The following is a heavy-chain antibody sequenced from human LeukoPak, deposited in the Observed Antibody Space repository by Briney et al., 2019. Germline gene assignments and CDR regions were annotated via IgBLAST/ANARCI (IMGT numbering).Heavy chain of an antibody. CDR3: ARGYSGYDIGGY. Sequence: SETLSLTCTLSGGSISNYYWSWIRQPPGKGLEWIGYIYNSGSTNYNPSLKSRVTISVDTSRNQFSLKLNSVTAADTAIYYCARGYSGYDIGGYWGQGTLVTLSS. J-gene: IGHJ4*02. D-gene: IGHD5-12*01. CDR2: IYNSGST. CDR1: GGSISNYY. V-gene: IGHV4-59*01.